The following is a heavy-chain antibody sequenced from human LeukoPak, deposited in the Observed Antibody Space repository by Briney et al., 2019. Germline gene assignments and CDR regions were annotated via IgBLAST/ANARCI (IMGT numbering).Heavy chain of an antibody. V-gene: IGHV4-59*01. CDR1: RGSISPYY. Sequence: SETLSLTCTVSRGSISPYYWFWIRQAPGKGLEWIGYIYFGGGTTFSPSLKTRLAISVDTSKNQFSLQLSSVTAADTAVYYCARGARGETDAFDIWGQGTMVTVSS. D-gene: IGHD6-6*01. CDR2: IYFGGGT. J-gene: IGHJ3*02. CDR3: ARGARGETDAFDI.